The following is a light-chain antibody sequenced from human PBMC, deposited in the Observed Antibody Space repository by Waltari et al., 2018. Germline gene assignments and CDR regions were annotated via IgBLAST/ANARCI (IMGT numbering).Light chain of an antibody. CDR1: QGISNF. J-gene: IGKJ2*01. Sequence: DIQMTQSPSSLSASVGDTVTITCRASQGISNFLVWFQQHPGKPPKSLIYAASTLQDGVPSRFSGRGSGTDFTLTIIILQPEDFATYYCQHYDGFPYTFGQGTRVDI. CDR3: QHYDGFPYT. CDR2: AAS. V-gene: IGKV1-16*01.